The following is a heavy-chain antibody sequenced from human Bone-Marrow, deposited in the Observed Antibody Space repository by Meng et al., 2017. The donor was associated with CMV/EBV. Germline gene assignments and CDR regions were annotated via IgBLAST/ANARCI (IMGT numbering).Heavy chain of an antibody. J-gene: IGHJ3*02. D-gene: IGHD1-26*01. Sequence: GGSLRLSCSASGFTFSNAWMSWVRQAPGKGLEWVGRIKSKTDGGTTDYAAPVKGRFTISRDDSKNTLYLQMNSLKTEDTAVYYCARDVGGATPDAFDIWGQGTMVTVSS. V-gene: IGHV3-15*01. CDR2: IKSKTDGGTT. CDR1: GFTFSNAW. CDR3: ARDVGGATPDAFDI.